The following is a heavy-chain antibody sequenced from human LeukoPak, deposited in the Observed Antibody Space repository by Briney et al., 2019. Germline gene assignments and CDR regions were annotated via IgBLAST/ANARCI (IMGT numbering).Heavy chain of an antibody. V-gene: IGHV3-74*01. CDR1: GFTFSTYW. Sequence: GGSLRLSCAASGFTFSTYWMHWVRQAPGKGLVWVSHINSDGSSTSYADSVKGRFTISRDNAKNTLYLQMNSLRADDTAVYFCARAGYSLGFDYWGQGTLLTVSS. CDR2: INSDGSST. CDR3: ARAGYSLGFDY. J-gene: IGHJ4*02. D-gene: IGHD6-13*01.